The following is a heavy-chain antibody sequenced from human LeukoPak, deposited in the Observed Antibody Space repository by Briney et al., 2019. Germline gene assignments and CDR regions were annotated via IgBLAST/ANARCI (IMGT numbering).Heavy chain of an antibody. D-gene: IGHD3-10*01. CDR2: IYYSGST. Sequence: SETLSLTCTVSGGSISSGDYYWSWIRQPPGKGLEWIGYIYYSGSTYYNPSLKSRVTISVDTSKNQFSLKLSSVTAADTAVYYCARWFGESWDWFDRWGQGTLVTVSS. CDR3: ARWFGESWDWFDR. J-gene: IGHJ5*02. CDR1: GGSISSGDYY. V-gene: IGHV4-30-4*08.